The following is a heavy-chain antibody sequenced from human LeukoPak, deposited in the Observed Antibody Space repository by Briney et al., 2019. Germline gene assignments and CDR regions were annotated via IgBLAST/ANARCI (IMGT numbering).Heavy chain of an antibody. CDR3: ARDRRAAVAGTLFDY. D-gene: IGHD6-19*01. CDR2: IRYDGSKK. V-gene: IGHV3-30*02. CDR1: GFIFSSYG. Sequence: GGSLRLSCAASGFIFSSYGMHWVRQAPGKGLEWVAFIRYDGSKKYYADSVKGRFTISRDNAKNSLYLQMNSLRAEDTAVYYCARDRRAAVAGTLFDYWGQGTLVTVSS. J-gene: IGHJ4*02.